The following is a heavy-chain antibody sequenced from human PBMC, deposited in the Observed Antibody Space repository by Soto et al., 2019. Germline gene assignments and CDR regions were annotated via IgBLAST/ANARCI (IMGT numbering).Heavy chain of an antibody. CDR2: LKRDGRER. D-gene: IGHD2-8*01. Sequence: GGSLRLSCAASGFTFGDYWMAWVRQAPGKGLEWVANLKRDGRERYYVDSVKGRFSVSRDNAKNSLYLQMNNLRPEDTAVYYCARDVYEILGRVVRRLDSWGQGTLVTVSS. CDR1: GFTFGDYW. CDR3: ARDVYEILGRVVRRLDS. J-gene: IGHJ4*02. V-gene: IGHV3-7*03.